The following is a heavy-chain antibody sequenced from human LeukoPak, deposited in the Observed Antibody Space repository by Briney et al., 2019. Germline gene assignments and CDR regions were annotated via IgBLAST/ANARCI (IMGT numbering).Heavy chain of an antibody. CDR1: GYTFNNYG. CDR3: AKDWHILTGRNCFDP. J-gene: IGHJ5*02. Sequence: ASVKVSCKAPGYTFNNYGISWVRRAPGQGLEWTGWVTSYNGDTNYAQKFQGRVTMSTDTSTSTAYMELRSLRFDDTAIYYCAKDWHILTGRNCFDPWGQGTLVTVSS. D-gene: IGHD3-9*01. V-gene: IGHV1-18*01. CDR2: VTSYNGDT.